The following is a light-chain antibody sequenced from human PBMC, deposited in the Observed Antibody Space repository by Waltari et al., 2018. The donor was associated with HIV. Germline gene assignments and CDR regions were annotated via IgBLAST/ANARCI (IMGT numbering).Light chain of an antibody. CDR2: NDI. CDR1: ALPNQY. Sequence: SYELTQPPSVSVSPGQTARITCSGDALPNQYAYWYQQKPGQAPVLVIYNDIERPSGSPERFSGSSSGTTVTLTISGVQAEDEADYYCQSADNSSTYKIFGGGTKLTVL. CDR3: QSADNSSTYKI. J-gene: IGLJ2*01. V-gene: IGLV3-25*03.